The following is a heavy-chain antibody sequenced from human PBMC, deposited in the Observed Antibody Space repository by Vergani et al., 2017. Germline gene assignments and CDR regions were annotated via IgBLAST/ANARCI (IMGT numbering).Heavy chain of an antibody. D-gene: IGHD1-26*01. V-gene: IGHV3-30-3*01. CDR3: ARDREVAGGELRSRAFDI. J-gene: IGHJ3*02. Sequence: QVQLVESGGGVVQPGRSLRLSCAASGFTFGSYAMHWVRQAPGKGLEWVAVISYDGSDKYYADSVKGRFTISRDNSKNTLYLQMNSLRAEDTAVYYCARDREVAGGELRSRAFDIWGQGTMVTVSS. CDR1: GFTFGSYA. CDR2: ISYDGSDK.